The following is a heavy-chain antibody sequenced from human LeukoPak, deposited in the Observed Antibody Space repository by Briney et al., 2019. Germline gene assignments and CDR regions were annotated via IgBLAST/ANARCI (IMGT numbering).Heavy chain of an antibody. CDR1: GFTFGSYS. D-gene: IGHD2-15*01. Sequence: QSGGSLRLSCAASGFTFGSYSMNWVRQAPGKGLEWVSYISSSSSTKYYADSVKGRFTISRDNAKNSLYLQMNSLRAEDTAVYHCARPRNRYCSGGGCYSGDIWGQGTLVTVSS. CDR3: ARPRNRYCSGGGCYSGDI. V-gene: IGHV3-48*04. CDR2: ISSSSSTK. J-gene: IGHJ4*02.